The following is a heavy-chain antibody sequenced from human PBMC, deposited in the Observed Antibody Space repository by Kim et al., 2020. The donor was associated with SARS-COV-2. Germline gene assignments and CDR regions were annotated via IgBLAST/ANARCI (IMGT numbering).Heavy chain of an antibody. CDR2: INHSGSN. Sequence: SETLSLTCAVYGGSFSGYYWSWIRQPPGKGLEWIGEINHSGSNNYNPSLKSRVTISVDTSKNQFSLKLSSVTAADTAVYYCARGMGLRYFDWHYGHWGQGTLVTVSS. CDR1: GGSFSGYY. V-gene: IGHV4-34*01. CDR3: ARGMGLRYFDWHYGH. J-gene: IGHJ4*02. D-gene: IGHD3-9*01.